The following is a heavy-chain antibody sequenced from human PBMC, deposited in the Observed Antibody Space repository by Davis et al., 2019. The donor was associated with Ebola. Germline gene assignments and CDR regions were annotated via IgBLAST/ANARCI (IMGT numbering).Heavy chain of an antibody. CDR1: GFTFSGPA. CDR3: TRQIYRYWYFDL. V-gene: IGHV3-73*01. J-gene: IGHJ2*01. CDR2: IRSKANSYAT. D-gene: IGHD3-16*02. Sequence: GESLKISCAASGFTFSGPAMHWVRQASGKGLEWVGRIRSKANSYATAYAASVKGRFTISRDDSKNTAYLQMNSLKTEDTAVYYCTRQIYRYWYFDLWGRGTLVTVSS.